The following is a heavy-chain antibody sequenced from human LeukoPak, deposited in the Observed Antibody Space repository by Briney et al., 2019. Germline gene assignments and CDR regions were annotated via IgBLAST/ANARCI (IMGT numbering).Heavy chain of an antibody. D-gene: IGHD6-19*01. J-gene: IGHJ3*02. Sequence: PSETLSLTCTVSGGSISSSSSYWGWIRQPPGKGLEWIGSIYYSGSTYYNPSLKSRVTISVDTSKNQFSLKLSSVTAADTAVYYCASHSLHLAGTRRNAFDIWGQGTMVTVSS. V-gene: IGHV4-39*01. CDR1: GGSISSSSSY. CDR2: IYYSGST. CDR3: ASHSLHLAGTRRNAFDI.